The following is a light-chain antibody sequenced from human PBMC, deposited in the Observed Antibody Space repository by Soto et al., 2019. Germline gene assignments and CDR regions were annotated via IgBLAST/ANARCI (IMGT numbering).Light chain of an antibody. CDR1: SSNIGAGYD. J-gene: IGLJ3*02. CDR2: GNS. CDR3: SSYTSSSTWV. V-gene: IGLV1-40*01. Sequence: QSVLTQPPSVSGAPGQRVTISCTGSSSNIGAGYDVHWYQQLPGTAPKLLIYGNSNRPSGVSNRFSGSKSGNTASLTISGLQAEDEADYYCSSYTSSSTWVFGGGTQLTVL.